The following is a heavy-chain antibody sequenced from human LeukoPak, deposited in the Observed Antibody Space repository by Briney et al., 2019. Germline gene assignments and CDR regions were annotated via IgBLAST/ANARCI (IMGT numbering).Heavy chain of an antibody. CDR1: GFIFTNTW. CDR3: TIRYCSSTSCYGDFEY. D-gene: IGHD2-2*01. V-gene: IGHV3-15*01. CDR2: IKSYTDGGTT. J-gene: IGHJ4*02. Sequence: PGASLRLSCAASGFIFTNTWMSWVRQAPGKGLEWVGRIKSYTDGGTTDYAAPVKDRFTISRDDSQNTLFLQMNSLKIEDTAVYFCTIRYCSSTSCYGDFEYWGQGTLLTVSS.